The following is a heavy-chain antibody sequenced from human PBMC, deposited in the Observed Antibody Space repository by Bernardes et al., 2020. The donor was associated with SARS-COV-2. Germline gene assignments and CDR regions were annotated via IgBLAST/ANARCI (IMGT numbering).Heavy chain of an antibody. J-gene: IGHJ4*02. D-gene: IGHD2-15*01. CDR3: AKALDGYPRYYFDY. CDR1: GYTFTSYG. CDR2: ISAYNGNT. Sequence: ASVKVSCKASGYTFTSYGISWVRQAPGQGLEWMGWISAYNGNTNYAQKLQGRVTMTTDTSTSTAYMELRSLRSDDTAVYYCAKALDGYPRYYFDYWGQGTLVTVSS. V-gene: IGHV1-18*01.